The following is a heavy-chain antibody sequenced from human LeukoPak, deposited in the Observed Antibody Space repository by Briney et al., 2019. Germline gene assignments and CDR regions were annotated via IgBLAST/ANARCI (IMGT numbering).Heavy chain of an antibody. J-gene: IGHJ6*02. CDR2: ISAYNGNT. D-gene: IGHD2-15*01. V-gene: IGHV1-18*01. Sequence: ASVKVSCKASGYTFTSYGISWVRQAPGQGLEWMGWISAYNGNTNYAQKLQGRVTMTTDTSTSTAYMELRSLRSDDTAVYYCARSRVAATLYYYGMDVWGQGTTVTVSS. CDR1: GYTFTSYG. CDR3: ARSRVAATLYYYGMDV.